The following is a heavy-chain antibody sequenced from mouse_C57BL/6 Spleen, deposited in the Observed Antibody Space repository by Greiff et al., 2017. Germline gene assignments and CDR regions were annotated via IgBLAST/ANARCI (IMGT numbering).Heavy chain of an antibody. CDR1: GYTFTTYP. CDR3: ASHDGYDGAMDY. Sequence: VKLVESGAELVKPGASVKMSCKASGYTFTTYPIEWMKQNHGKSLEWIGNFHPYNDDTKYNEKFKGKATLTVEKSSSTVYLELSRLTSDDSAVYYCASHDGYDGAMDYWGQGTSVTVSS. CDR2: FHPYNDDT. V-gene: IGHV1-47*01. J-gene: IGHJ4*01. D-gene: IGHD2-2*01.